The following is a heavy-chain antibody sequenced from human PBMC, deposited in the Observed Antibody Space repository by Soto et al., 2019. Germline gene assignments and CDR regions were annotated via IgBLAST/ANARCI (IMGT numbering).Heavy chain of an antibody. CDR1: GGSISSYY. V-gene: IGHV4-59*01. CDR3: ARDLLYYGSGINWFDP. D-gene: IGHD3-10*01. Sequence: PSETLSLTCTVSGGSISSYYWSWIRQPPGKGLEWIGYIYYSGSTNYNPSLKSRVTISVDTSKNQFSLKLSSVTAADTAVYYCARDLLYYGSGINWFDPWGQGTLVTVSS. J-gene: IGHJ5*02. CDR2: IYYSGST.